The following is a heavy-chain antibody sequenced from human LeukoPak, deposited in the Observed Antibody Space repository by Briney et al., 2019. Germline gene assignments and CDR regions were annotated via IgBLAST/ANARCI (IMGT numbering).Heavy chain of an antibody. V-gene: IGHV3-74*01. CDR2: VNNDGSST. CDR1: GFTFSNYW. D-gene: IGHD5-18*01. CDR3: ANALQVWLFGFDY. J-gene: IGHJ4*02. Sequence: QPGGSLRLSCAASGFTFSNYWMHWVRQAPGKGLVWVSRVNNDGSSTTYADSVKGRFTISRDNAKNTLYLQMNSLRAEDTAVYYCANALQVWLFGFDYWGQGTLVTVSS.